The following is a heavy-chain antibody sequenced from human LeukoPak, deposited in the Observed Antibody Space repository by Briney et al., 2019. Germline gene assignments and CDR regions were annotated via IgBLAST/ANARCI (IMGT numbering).Heavy chain of an antibody. Sequence: GGSRRPSWPAPGSTSGSYSMNWARQVQGKGLGWVPSISSISSTIYYADSVKGRFTISRDNAKNSLYLQMNSLRAEDTAVYYCARDPYSGRYGDYYYYYMDVWGKGTTVTISS. D-gene: IGHD1-26*01. J-gene: IGHJ6*03. CDR1: GSTSGSYS. CDR3: ARDPYSGRYGDYYYYYMDV. CDR2: ISSISSTI. V-gene: IGHV3-48*04.